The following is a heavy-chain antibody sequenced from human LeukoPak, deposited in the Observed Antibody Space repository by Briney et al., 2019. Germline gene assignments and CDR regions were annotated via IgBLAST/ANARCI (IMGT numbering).Heavy chain of an antibody. CDR1: GGSISSSSYY. Sequence: SETLSLTCTVSGGSISSSSYYWGWIRQPPGKGLEWIGNIYHSGSTYYNPSLKSRVTISVDTSKNQFSLKLSSVTAADTAVYYCARDKETNWFDPWGQGTLVTVSS. J-gene: IGHJ5*02. CDR3: ARDKETNWFDP. V-gene: IGHV4-39*07. CDR2: IYHSGST.